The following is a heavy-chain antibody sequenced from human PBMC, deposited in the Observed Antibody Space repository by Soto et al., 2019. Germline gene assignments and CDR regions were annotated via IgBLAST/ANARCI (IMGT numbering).Heavy chain of an antibody. J-gene: IGHJ6*02. CDR1: GFTFSSYA. V-gene: IGHV3-23*01. D-gene: IGHD2-15*01. CDR3: AKSLPAPGIVVVVAAIHYYYGRDV. Sequence: PGGSLRLSCAASGFTFSSYAMSWVRQAPGKGLEWVSAISGSGGSTYYADSVKGRFTISRDNSKNTQYLQMNSLRAEDTAVYYCAKSLPAPGIVVVVAAIHYYYGRDVWGQGTTVTVSS. CDR2: ISGSGGST.